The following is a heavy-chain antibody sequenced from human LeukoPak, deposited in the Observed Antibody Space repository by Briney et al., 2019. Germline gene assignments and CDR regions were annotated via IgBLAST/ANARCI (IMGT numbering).Heavy chain of an antibody. V-gene: IGHV1-8*01. CDR1: GYTFTSYD. J-gene: IGHJ5*02. Sequence: ASVKVSCKASGYTFTSYDINWVRQATGQGLEWMGWMNPNSGNTGYVQKFQGRVTMTRNTSISTAYMELSSLRSEDTAVYYCARVQAPRITIFGVVIRSAWFDPWGQGTLVTVSS. CDR3: ARVQAPRITIFGVVIRSAWFDP. D-gene: IGHD3-3*01. CDR2: MNPNSGNT.